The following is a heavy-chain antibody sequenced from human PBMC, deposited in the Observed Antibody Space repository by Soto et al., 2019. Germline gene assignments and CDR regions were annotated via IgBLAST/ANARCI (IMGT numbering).Heavy chain of an antibody. CDR3: ARVDSSLVRLVGQFYFDH. CDR2: PIPIFTTA. Sequence: QVQLVQSGAEVKEPGSSVTVSCKAPGGTFNGYSITWLRQAPGQGLEWGGGPIPIFTTANYVQKFQGRLTMTADESTSTAYMELSGLRSDDTAIYYCARVDSSLVRLVGQFYFDHWGQGTLVTVSS. J-gene: IGHJ4*02. V-gene: IGHV1-69*01. D-gene: IGHD3-10*01. CDR1: GGTFNGYS.